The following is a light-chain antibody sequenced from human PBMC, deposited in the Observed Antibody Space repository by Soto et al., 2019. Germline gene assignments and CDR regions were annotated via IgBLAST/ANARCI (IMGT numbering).Light chain of an antibody. CDR1: SGSIARNY. J-gene: IGLJ2*01. CDR3: QSYDSSNVV. CDR2: EDN. Sequence: NFMLTQPHSVSESPGKTVTFSCTRSSGSIARNYVQWYRQRPGSSPTTVIYEDNQRPSGVPDRFSGSIDSSSNSASLTISGLKTEDEADYYCQSYDSSNVVFGGGTKLTVL. V-gene: IGLV6-57*01.